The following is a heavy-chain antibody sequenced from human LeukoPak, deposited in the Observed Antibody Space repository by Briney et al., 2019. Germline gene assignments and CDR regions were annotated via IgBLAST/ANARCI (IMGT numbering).Heavy chain of an antibody. CDR3: AKGRSNGPDAFDI. V-gene: IGHV3-23*01. D-gene: IGHD2-8*01. CDR2: ISGSGGST. CDR1: GITFASYT. Sequence: GGSLRLSCAASGITFASYTMNWVRQAPGKGLEWVSAISGSGGSTCYADSVKGRFTISRDNSKNTLYLQMNSLRAEDTAVYYCAKGRSNGPDAFDIWGQGTMVTVSS. J-gene: IGHJ3*02.